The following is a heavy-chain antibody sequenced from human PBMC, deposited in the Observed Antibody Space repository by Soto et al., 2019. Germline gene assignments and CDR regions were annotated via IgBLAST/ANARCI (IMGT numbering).Heavy chain of an antibody. CDR2: INPNSGGT. CDR3: AREGAPYCSSTSCLTYYYYGMDV. CDR1: GYTFTCYY. J-gene: IGHJ6*02. Sequence: XSVKVSCNASGYTFTCYYMHWVRQAPGQGLEWMGWINPNSGGTNYAQKFQGRVTMTRDTSISTAYMELSRLRSDDTAVYYCAREGAPYCSSTSCLTYYYYGMDVWGQGTTVTVSS. D-gene: IGHD2-2*01. V-gene: IGHV1-2*02.